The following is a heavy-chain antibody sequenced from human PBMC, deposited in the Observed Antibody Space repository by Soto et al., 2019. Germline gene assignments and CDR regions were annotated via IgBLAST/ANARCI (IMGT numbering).Heavy chain of an antibody. CDR2: TYFRSKWSN. CDR3: AKGQNLRPKTGYAFDP. CDR1: WVSVSSNTAS. J-gene: IGHJ5*02. Sequence: SQALSLTCSISWVSVSSNTASWNCIRQSPSRGLEWLGRTYFRSKWSNDYAVSVKSRIIINPDTSNNQFSLQLNSVTPEDTAVYFCAKGQNLRPKTGYAFDPWGQGIMVTVS. V-gene: IGHV6-1*01. D-gene: IGHD5-12*01.